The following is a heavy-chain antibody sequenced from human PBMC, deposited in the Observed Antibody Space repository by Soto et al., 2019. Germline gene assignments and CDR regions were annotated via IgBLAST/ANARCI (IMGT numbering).Heavy chain of an antibody. Sequence: QVQLVESGGGVVQPGRSLRLSCAASGFTFSSYGMHWVRQAPGKGRGWVAVISYDGSNKYYADSVKGRFTISRDNSKNTLYLQMNSLRAEDTAVYYCAKGYCSGGSCYIRHWGQGTLVTVSS. CDR3: AKGYCSGGSCYIRH. CDR1: GFTFSSYG. J-gene: IGHJ4*02. D-gene: IGHD2-15*01. V-gene: IGHV3-30*18. CDR2: ISYDGSNK.